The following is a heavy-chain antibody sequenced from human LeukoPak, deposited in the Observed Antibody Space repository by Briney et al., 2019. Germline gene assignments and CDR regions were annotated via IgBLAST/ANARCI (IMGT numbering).Heavy chain of an antibody. D-gene: IGHD2-2*01. CDR1: GFTVSSNY. V-gene: IGHV3-53*01. CDR3: ARELPSAYYMDV. J-gene: IGHJ6*03. CDR2: IYSGGST. Sequence: EAGGSLRLSRAASGFTVSSNYMSWVRQAPGKGLEWVSVIYSGGSTYYADSVKGRFTISRDNSKNTLSLQMNSLRAEDTAVYYCARELPSAYYMDVWGKGTTVTVSS.